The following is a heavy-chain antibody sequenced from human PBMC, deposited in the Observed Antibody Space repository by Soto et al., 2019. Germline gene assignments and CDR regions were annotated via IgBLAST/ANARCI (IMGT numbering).Heavy chain of an antibody. CDR1: GYTFTRYD. CDR3: ARVSGYYPLDY. CDR2: INASNSNT. D-gene: IGHD5-12*01. V-gene: IGHV1-3*01. J-gene: IGHJ4*02. Sequence: ASVKVSCKASGYTFTRYDINPGRQAPGKRLEGMGWINASNSNTKYSQKFQGRVTITRDTSASTAYMELSSLRSEDTAVYYCARVSGYYPLDYWGQGTLVTVSS.